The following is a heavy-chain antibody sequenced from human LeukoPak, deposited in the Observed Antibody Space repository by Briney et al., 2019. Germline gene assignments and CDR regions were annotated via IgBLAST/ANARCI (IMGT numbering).Heavy chain of an antibody. V-gene: IGHV3-23*01. CDR3: AKDSNYYYGSGSYFSSFDY. D-gene: IGHD3-10*01. Sequence: GGSLRLSCAASGFTFSSYAMSWVRQAPGKGLEWVSAISGSGGSTYYADSVKGRFTISRDNSKNTLYLQMNSLRAEDTAVYYCAKDSNYYYGSGSYFSSFDYWGQGTLVTVSS. CDR1: GFTFSSYA. CDR2: ISGSGGST. J-gene: IGHJ4*02.